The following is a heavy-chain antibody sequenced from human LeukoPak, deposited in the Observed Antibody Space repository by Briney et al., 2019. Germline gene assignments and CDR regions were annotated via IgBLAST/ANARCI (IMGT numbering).Heavy chain of an antibody. CDR2: IYNSGST. Sequence: SETLSLTCTVSGGSISSSSYYWGWIRRPPGKGLEWIGHIYNSGSTNYNPSLKSRVTISVDTSTNEFSLKLRSVTAADTAVYYCAKDGSGDYLNWFHPWGQGILVTVSS. CDR3: AKDGSGDYLNWFHP. CDR1: GGSISSSSYY. D-gene: IGHD3-10*01. V-gene: IGHV4-39*07. J-gene: IGHJ5*02.